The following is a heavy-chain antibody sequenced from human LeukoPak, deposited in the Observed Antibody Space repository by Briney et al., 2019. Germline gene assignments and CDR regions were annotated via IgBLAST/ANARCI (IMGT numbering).Heavy chain of an antibody. Sequence: GGSLRLSCAASGFTFSSYAMSWVRQAPGKGLEWVSAISGSGGSTYYADSVKGRFTISRDNSKNTLYLQMNSLRAEDTAVYYCARDPDYGDYSSYWYFDLWGRGTLVTVSS. J-gene: IGHJ2*01. V-gene: IGHV3-23*01. D-gene: IGHD4-17*01. CDR1: GFTFSSYA. CDR3: ARDPDYGDYSSYWYFDL. CDR2: ISGSGGST.